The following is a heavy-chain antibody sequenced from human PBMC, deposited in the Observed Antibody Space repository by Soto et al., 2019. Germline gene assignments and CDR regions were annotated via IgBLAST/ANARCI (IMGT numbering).Heavy chain of an antibody. J-gene: IGHJ4*02. CDR2: IYYSGST. CDR3: ATHPPYGPLDH. D-gene: IGHD4-17*01. V-gene: IGHV4-39*01. CDR1: GDSVSRTDYY. Sequence: SETLSLTCTVSGDSVSRTDYYWGWIRQPPGKGLEWIGSIYYSGSTYYIPSLKSRVTISVDTSKNQFSLRLTSVTAADTAVYYCATHPPYGPLDHWGQGTLVTVS.